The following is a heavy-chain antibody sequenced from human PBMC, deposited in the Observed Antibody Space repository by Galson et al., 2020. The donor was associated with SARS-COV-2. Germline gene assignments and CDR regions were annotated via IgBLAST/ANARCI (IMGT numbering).Heavy chain of an antibody. D-gene: IGHD3-10*01. CDR3: TTDPDYYGSGSYYNY. V-gene: IGHV3-15*07. CDR2: IKSKTDGGTT. J-gene: IGHJ4*02. CDR1: GFTFSNAW. Sequence: GGSLRLSCAASGFTFSNAWMNWVRQAPGKGLEWVGRIKSKTDGGTTDYAAPVKGRFTISRDDSKNTLYLQMNSLKTEDTAVYYCTTDPDYYGSGSYYNYWGQGTLVTVSS.